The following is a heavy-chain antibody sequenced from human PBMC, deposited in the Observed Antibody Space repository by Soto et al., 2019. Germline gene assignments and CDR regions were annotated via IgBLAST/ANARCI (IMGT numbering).Heavy chain of an antibody. CDR3: ATFRGMTTATTERYFDY. Sequence: SETLSLTCAVSGGSISSGGYSWSWIRQPPGKGLECIGYIYHSGSTYYNPSLKSRVTISVDRSKNQFSLKLSSVTAADAAVYYCATFRGMTTATTERYFDYWGQGTLVTVS. J-gene: IGHJ4*02. V-gene: IGHV4-30-2*01. CDR2: IYHSGST. CDR1: GGSISSGGYS. D-gene: IGHD4-17*01.